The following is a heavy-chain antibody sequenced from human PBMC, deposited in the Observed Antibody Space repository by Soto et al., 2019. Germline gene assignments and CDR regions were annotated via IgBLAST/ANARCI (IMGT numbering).Heavy chain of an antibody. CDR1: GYTFTSYG. J-gene: IGHJ6*02. CDR2: MNPNSGNT. D-gene: IGHD6-13*01. CDR3: ARGQQLVYYYYGMDV. V-gene: IGHV1-8*02. Sequence: ASVKVSCKASGYTFTSYGITWVRQAPGQGLEWMGWMNPNSGNTGYAQKFQGRVIMTRNTSISTAYMELSSLRSEDTAVYYCARGQQLVYYYYGMDVWGQGTTVTVSS.